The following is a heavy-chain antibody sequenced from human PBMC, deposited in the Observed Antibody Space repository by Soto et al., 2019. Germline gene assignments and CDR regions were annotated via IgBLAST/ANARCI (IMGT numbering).Heavy chain of an antibody. CDR2: INAGNGNT. CDR1: RYTFTSYA. D-gene: IGHD3-3*01. J-gene: IGHJ4*02. V-gene: IGHV1-3*01. CDR3: ARQTIFGVVIIPRFDY. Sequence: QVQLVQSGAEVKKPGASVKVSCKASRYTFTSYAMHWVRQAPGQRLEWMGWINAGNGNTKYSQKFQGRVTITRDTSASTAYMELSSLRSEDTAVYYCARQTIFGVVIIPRFDYWGQGTLVTVSS.